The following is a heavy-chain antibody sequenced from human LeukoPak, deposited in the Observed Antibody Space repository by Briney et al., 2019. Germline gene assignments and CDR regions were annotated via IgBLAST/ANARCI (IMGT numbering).Heavy chain of an antibody. CDR3: ARGSPQQGSNY. D-gene: IGHD2-15*01. CDR2: INGDGSDT. V-gene: IGHV3-74*01. J-gene: IGHJ4*02. CDR1: GFTFSSYW. Sequence: GGSLRLSCAASGFTFSSYWIHWVRQAPGTGLVWVSRINGDGSDTSYADSVKGRFTISRDNAKNTVYLQMDSLRAEDTAVYYCARGSPQQGSNYWGQGTLVTVSS.